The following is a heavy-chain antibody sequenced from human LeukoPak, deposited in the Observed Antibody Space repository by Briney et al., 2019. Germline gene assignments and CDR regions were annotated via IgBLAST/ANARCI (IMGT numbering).Heavy chain of an antibody. J-gene: IGHJ4*02. Sequence: KSSETLSLTCAVYGGSFSGYYWSWIRQPPGKGLGWIGEINHSGSTNYNPSLKSRVTISVDTSKNQFSLKLSSVTAADTAVYYCAGSATALPGYWGQGTLVTVSS. D-gene: IGHD1-26*01. V-gene: IGHV4-34*01. CDR3: AGSATALPGY. CDR1: GGSFSGYY. CDR2: INHSGST.